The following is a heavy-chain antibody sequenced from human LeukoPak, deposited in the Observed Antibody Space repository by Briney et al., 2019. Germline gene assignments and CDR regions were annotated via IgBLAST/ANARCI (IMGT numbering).Heavy chain of an antibody. D-gene: IGHD6-13*01. Sequence: SETLSLTCTVSGGSISSYYWSWIRQPAGKGLEWIGRNYTSGSTNYNPSLKSRVTMSVDTSKNQFSLKLSSVTAADTAVYYCARDRALGSSSWYNWFDPWGQGTLVTVSS. CDR2: NYTSGST. CDR1: GGSISSYY. CDR3: ARDRALGSSSWYNWFDP. V-gene: IGHV4-4*07. J-gene: IGHJ5*02.